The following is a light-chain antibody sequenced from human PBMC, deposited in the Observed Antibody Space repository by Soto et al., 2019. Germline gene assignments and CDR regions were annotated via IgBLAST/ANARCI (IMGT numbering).Light chain of an antibody. Sequence: QSVLTQSPSASASLGASVKLTCTLSSGHSSYAIAWHQQQPEKGPRYLMKLNSDGSHSKGDGIPDRFSGSSSGAERYLTISRLQSEDEADYYCQTWGTGVVFGGGTKLTAL. CDR2: LNSDGSH. J-gene: IGLJ2*01. V-gene: IGLV4-69*01. CDR3: QTWGTGVV. CDR1: SGHSSYA.